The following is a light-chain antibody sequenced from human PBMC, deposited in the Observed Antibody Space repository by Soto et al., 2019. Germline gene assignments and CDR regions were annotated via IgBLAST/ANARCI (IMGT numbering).Light chain of an antibody. J-gene: IGLJ2*01. CDR2: DVS. CDR1: SSDVGGYNY. Sequence: QSALPQPAAVSGSPGQSITISCTGTSSDVGGYNYVSWYKQHPGKAPKLMIYDVSNRPSGVSNRFSGSKSGNTASLTITGLQAEDEAEYYCSSYTSSSTLVFGGGTKLTVL. CDR3: SSYTSSSTLV. V-gene: IGLV2-14*01.